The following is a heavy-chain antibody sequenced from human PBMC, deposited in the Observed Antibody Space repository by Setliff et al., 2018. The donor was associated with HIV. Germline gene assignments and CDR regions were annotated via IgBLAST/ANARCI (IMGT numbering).Heavy chain of an antibody. Sequence: PSETLFLTCTVSGGSISFGCYYWSWIRQPAGKGLEWIGRMHTSGSTSYSPSLKSRVTISIDTSKNQFSLELTSLIAADTAVYYCAREECTSWPRVHYWGQGALVTVS. CDR3: AREECTSWPRVHY. V-gene: IGHV4-61*02. D-gene: IGHD6-13*01. CDR2: MHTSGST. CDR1: GGSISFGCYY. J-gene: IGHJ4*02.